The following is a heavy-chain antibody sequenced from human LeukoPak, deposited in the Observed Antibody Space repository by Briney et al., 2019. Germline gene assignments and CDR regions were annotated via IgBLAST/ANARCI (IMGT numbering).Heavy chain of an antibody. CDR1: GFTFSTYE. CDR3: ARDRGLSYFDV. J-gene: IGHJ2*01. Sequence: QPGGSLRLSCAASGFTFSTYEMNWVRQAPGKGLEWVSYISSSGSTIYYADSVKGRFTISRDNAKNSLYLQMNSLRAEDTAVYYCARDRGLSYFDVWGRGSLVTVSS. CDR2: ISSSGSTI. V-gene: IGHV3-48*03.